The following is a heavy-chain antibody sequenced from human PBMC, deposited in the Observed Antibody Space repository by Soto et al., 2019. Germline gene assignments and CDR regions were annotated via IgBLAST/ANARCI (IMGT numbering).Heavy chain of an antibody. CDR3: ARDMDFDY. Sequence: GGSLRLSCVASGFTFSIYWMSWVRQAPGKGLEWVANIKQDGSETYYVDSVKGRFTISRDNAKKSLYLQMNSLRAEDTAVYYCARDMDFDYWGQGIVVTVSS. J-gene: IGHJ4*02. CDR1: GFTFSIYW. V-gene: IGHV3-7*05. CDR2: IKQDGSET. D-gene: IGHD3-10*01.